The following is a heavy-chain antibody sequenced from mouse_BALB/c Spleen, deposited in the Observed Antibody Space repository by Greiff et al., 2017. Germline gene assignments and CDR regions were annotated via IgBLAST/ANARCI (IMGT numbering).Heavy chain of an antibody. CDR1: GYSITSGYY. Sequence: VQLKESGPGLVKPSQSLSLTCSVTGYSITSGYYWNWIRQFPGNKLEWMGYISYDGSNNYNPSLKNRISITRDTSKNQFFLKLNSVTTEDTATYYCARRYYDYDGVFDYWGQGTTLTVSS. D-gene: IGHD2-4*01. V-gene: IGHV3-6*02. J-gene: IGHJ2*01. CDR2: ISYDGSN. CDR3: ARRYYDYDGVFDY.